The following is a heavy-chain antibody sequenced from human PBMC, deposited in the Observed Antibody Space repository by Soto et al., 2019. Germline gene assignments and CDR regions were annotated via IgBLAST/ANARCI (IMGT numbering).Heavy chain of an antibody. J-gene: IGHJ3*02. CDR3: AKAQDLTGDLYDAFDI. D-gene: IGHD3-9*01. V-gene: IGHV3-43*01. Sequence: GGSLRLSCVASGFTFDDYTMHWVRQAPGKGLEWVSLISWDGGSTYYADSVKGRFTISRDNSKNSLYLQMNSLRTEDTALYYCAKAQDLTGDLYDAFDIWGQGTMVTVSS. CDR1: GFTFDDYT. CDR2: ISWDGGST.